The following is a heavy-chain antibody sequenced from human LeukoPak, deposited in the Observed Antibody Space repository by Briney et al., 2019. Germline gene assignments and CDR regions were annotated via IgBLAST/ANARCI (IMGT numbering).Heavy chain of an antibody. Sequence: GGSLRLSCAAPGFTFSSYEMNWVRQAPGKGLEWVSYISSSSSTRTYADSVKGRLTISRDNAKNSLYLEMNSLRAEDTAVYYCAREIVSAVAGNFDYWGQGTLVTVSS. J-gene: IGHJ4*02. CDR1: GFTFSSYE. V-gene: IGHV3-48*03. CDR3: AREIVSAVAGNFDY. CDR2: ISSSSSTR. D-gene: IGHD6-19*01.